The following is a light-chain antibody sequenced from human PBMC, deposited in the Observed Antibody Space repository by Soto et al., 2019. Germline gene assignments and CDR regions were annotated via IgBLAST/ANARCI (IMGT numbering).Light chain of an antibody. J-gene: IGLJ2*01. CDR3: SSYAGSYNWL. Sequence: QSALTQPPSASGSPGQSVTISCTGTSSDVGGYNFVSWYQQHPGKAPQLLIYDVSKRPSEVPDRFSGSKFGNTASLTVSGLQAADAAAYYCSSYAGSYNWLFGAGTKLTVL. CDR1: SSDVGGYNF. CDR2: DVS. V-gene: IGLV2-8*01.